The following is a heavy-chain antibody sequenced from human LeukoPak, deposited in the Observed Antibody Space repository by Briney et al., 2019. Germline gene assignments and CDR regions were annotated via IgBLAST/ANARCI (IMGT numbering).Heavy chain of an antibody. V-gene: IGHV1-24*01. D-gene: IGHD4-17*01. CDR3: ATLHGDYEYSFDP. CDR2: SDPEDGET. Sequence: ASVKVSCKVSGYTLTESSMHWVRQAPGKGLEWMGGSDPEDGETTYAQKFQGRVTMTEDTSTDTAYMELSSLRSEDTAVYYCATLHGDYEYSFDPWGQGVLVTVSS. CDR1: GYTLTESS. J-gene: IGHJ5*02.